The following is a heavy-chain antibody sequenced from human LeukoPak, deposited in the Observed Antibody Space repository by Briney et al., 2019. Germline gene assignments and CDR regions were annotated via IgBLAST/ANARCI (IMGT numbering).Heavy chain of an antibody. D-gene: IGHD1-7*01. CDR2: IREDGSEK. CDR3: AVYNWNSKRDFDY. J-gene: IGHJ4*02. CDR1: GFTFSNSW. Sequence: TGGSLRLSCAASGFTFSNSWMGWVRQDPGNGLEWVANIREDGSEKYYMDFVKGRFTISRDNAKNSLFLQMNSLRAEDTAVYYCAVYNWNSKRDFDYWGQGTLVTVSS. V-gene: IGHV3-7*03.